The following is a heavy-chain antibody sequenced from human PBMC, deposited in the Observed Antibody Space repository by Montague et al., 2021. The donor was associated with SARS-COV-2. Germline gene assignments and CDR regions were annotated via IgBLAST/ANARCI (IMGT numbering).Heavy chain of an antibody. Sequence: SETLSLTCTVSGGSINNYYWGWIRQPPGKALEYIAYISEIGSTHRNPALKSRVTISVDPSRNQFYLDVNSVTAADTAVYYCARLQGGRRLMDYWDQGTLVTVPS. CDR1: GGSINNYY. D-gene: IGHD5-12*01. CDR2: ISEIGST. J-gene: IGHJ4*02. V-gene: IGHV4-59*01. CDR3: ARLQGGRRLMDY.